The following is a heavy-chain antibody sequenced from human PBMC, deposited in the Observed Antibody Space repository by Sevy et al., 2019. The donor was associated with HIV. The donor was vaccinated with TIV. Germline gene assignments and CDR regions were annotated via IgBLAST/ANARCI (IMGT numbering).Heavy chain of an antibody. CDR1: GFRFSSFS. D-gene: IGHD4-17*01. CDR2: ITSSSSTI. J-gene: IGHJ4*02. CDR3: ARAQADYGDFGGHFDH. Sequence: GGSLRLSCAASGFRFSSFSMNWVRQAPGKGLEWVSYITSSSSTIFYADSVNGRFTMSRVNAKNSLYLQMSCLRDEDAAVYYCARAQADYGDFGGHFDHWGQGSLVTVSS. V-gene: IGHV3-48*02.